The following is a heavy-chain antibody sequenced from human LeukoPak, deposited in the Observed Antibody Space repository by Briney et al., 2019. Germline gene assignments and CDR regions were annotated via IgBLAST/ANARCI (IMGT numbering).Heavy chain of an antibody. V-gene: IGHV3-9*03. D-gene: IGHD1-26*01. CDR2: ISWNSGSI. Sequence: PGRSLRLSCAASGFTFDDYAMHWVRQAPGKGLEWVSGISWNSGSIGYADSVKGRFTISRDNAKNSLYLQMNSLRAEDMALYYCAKSDSGSYYRAAFDIWGQGTTVTVSS. J-gene: IGHJ3*02. CDR3: AKSDSGSYYRAAFDI. CDR1: GFTFDDYA.